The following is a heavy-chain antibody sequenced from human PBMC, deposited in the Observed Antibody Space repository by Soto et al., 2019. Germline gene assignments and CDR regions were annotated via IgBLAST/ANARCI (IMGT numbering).Heavy chain of an antibody. CDR1: GIHLIRSA. D-gene: IGHD2-15*01. V-gene: IGHV3-30-3*01. J-gene: IGHJ4*02. CDR2: ISYDGSKK. CDR3: TRDRCSGASCYFRY. Sequence: GSLSISVAAAGIHLIRSAITWVRQAPGKGLEWLSVISYDGSKKYYADSVKGRFTISRDDSKNTLYLQMNSLRADDTAVYYCTRDRCSGASCYFRYWGQGTLVTVSS.